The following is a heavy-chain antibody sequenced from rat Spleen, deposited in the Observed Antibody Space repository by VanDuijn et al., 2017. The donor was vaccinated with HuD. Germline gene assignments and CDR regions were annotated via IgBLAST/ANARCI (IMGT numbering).Heavy chain of an antibody. CDR3: ARRPTTNYGPFDY. Sequence: EVQVVESGGGLVQPGRSLKLSCVASGFTFNNYLMTWIRQAPGKGLEWVASITNTGGSTYYPDSVKGRFTISRDNAESTLYLQMNSLRSEDTATYYCARRPTTNYGPFDYWGQGVMVTVSS. J-gene: IGHJ2*01. D-gene: IGHD1-11*01. V-gene: IGHV5-31*01. CDR1: GFTFNNYL. CDR2: ITNTGGST.